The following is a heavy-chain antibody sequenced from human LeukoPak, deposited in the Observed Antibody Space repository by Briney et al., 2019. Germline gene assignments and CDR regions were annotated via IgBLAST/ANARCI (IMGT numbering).Heavy chain of an antibody. J-gene: IGHJ3*02. CDR3: ARKSSSGSGWNAFDI. CDR2: MNPNSGNT. D-gene: IGHD6-25*01. V-gene: IGHV1-8*01. CDR1: GYTVTSYD. Sequence: ASVKVCCKASGYTVTSYDINWVRQATGQGLGLEWMGWMNPNSGNTGYAQKFQGRVTMTRNTSISTAYMELSSLRSEDTAVYYCARKSSSGSGWNAFDIWGQGTMVTVSS.